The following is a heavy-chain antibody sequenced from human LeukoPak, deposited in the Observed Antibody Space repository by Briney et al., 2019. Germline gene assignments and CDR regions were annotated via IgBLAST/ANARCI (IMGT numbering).Heavy chain of an antibody. V-gene: IGHV1-46*04. CDR1: GYTFTSYY. D-gene: IGHD4-17*01. CDR3: ARDLALTTDPFDY. CDR2: INTSGGST. J-gene: IGHJ4*02. Sequence: ASLTVSCTASGYTFTSYYMRWVRQAPGQGLEWMGTINTSGGSTNYAHNLKRRVTIARDTSTSTVYMQLSSLRSEDTAVYYCARDLALTTDPFDYWGQGTLVTVSS.